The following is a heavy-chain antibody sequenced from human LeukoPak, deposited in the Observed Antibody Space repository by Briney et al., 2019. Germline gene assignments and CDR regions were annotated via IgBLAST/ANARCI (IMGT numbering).Heavy chain of an antibody. Sequence: GGSLRLSCAASGFTFSSYTMNWVRQAPGKGLEWVSSISRRSTYIYYADSVKGRFTISRDNAKNSLYLQMNSLRVEDTAVYYCARSELGYNYYYMDVWGKGTTVTISS. V-gene: IGHV3-21*01. J-gene: IGHJ6*03. CDR3: ARSELGYNYYYMDV. CDR2: ISRRSTYI. CDR1: GFTFSSYT. D-gene: IGHD3-10*01.